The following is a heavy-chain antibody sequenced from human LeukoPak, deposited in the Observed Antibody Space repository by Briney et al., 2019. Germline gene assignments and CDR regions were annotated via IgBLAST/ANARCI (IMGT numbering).Heavy chain of an antibody. Sequence: PGGSLRLSCAASGFTFSSYAMSWVRQAPGKGLEWVSAISGSGGSTYYADSVKGRFTISRDNSKNTLYLQMNSLRAEDTAVYYCAKPATMTTVTEDAFDIWGQGTMVTVSS. D-gene: IGHD4-17*01. J-gene: IGHJ3*02. V-gene: IGHV3-23*01. CDR2: ISGSGGST. CDR1: GFTFSSYA. CDR3: AKPATMTTVTEDAFDI.